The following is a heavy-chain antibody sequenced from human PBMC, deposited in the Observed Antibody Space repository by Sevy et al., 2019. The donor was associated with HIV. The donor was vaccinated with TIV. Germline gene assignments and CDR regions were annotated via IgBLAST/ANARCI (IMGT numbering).Heavy chain of an antibody. CDR2: INSDGSST. J-gene: IGHJ5*02. V-gene: IGHV3-74*01. Sequence: GGSLRLSCAASGFTFRNYWMHWVRQAPGKGLVWVSRINSDGSSTSYADSVKGGFNISRDKAKKTRYLQMNSLRAEDTALYYCTRVRAVITTGWANWFDPWGQGTLVTVSS. D-gene: IGHD3-22*01. CDR3: TRVRAVITTGWANWFDP. CDR1: GFTFRNYW.